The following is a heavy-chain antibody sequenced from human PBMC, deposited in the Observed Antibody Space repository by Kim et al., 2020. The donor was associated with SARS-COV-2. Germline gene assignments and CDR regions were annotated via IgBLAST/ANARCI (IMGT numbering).Heavy chain of an antibody. Sequence: GGSLRRSCAASGFTFSSYWMHWVRQAPGKGLVWVSRIKHDGSTTAYADSVKGRFTISRDNAENTLYLQMDSLSAEDTAVYYCVRDLEWLLYDYWGQGTL. J-gene: IGHJ4*02. CDR1: GFTFSSYW. V-gene: IGHV3-74*01. D-gene: IGHD3-3*01. CDR2: IKHDGSTT. CDR3: VRDLEWLLYDY.